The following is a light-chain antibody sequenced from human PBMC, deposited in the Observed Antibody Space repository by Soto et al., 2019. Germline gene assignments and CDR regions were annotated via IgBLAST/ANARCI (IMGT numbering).Light chain of an antibody. CDR2: QVS. CDR3: SSYISMIVRV. Sequence: QSVLTQPASVSGSPVQSITISCTGTSSDVGGYDFVSWYQHHPGKAPRLIIYQVSNRPSGVSNRFSGSKSGNTASLTISGLQPEDEADYYCSSYISMIVRVFGGGTKVTVL. J-gene: IGLJ3*02. CDR1: SSDVGGYDF. V-gene: IGLV2-14*01.